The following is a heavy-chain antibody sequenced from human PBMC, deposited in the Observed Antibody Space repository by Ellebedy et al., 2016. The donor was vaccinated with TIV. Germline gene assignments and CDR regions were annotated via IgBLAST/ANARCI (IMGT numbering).Heavy chain of an antibody. J-gene: IGHJ6*02. CDR1: GFTFGDYA. CDR3: TRDPAAIWFGYYYGMDV. D-gene: IGHD3-10*01. CDR2: IRSKTYGGTT. Sequence: GESLKISXTASGFTFGDYAMSWFRQAPGKGLEWVGFIRSKTYGGTTEYAASVKGRFTISRDDSKSIAYLQMNSLKTEDTAVYYCTRDPAAIWFGYYYGMDVWGQGTTVTVSS. V-gene: IGHV3-49*03.